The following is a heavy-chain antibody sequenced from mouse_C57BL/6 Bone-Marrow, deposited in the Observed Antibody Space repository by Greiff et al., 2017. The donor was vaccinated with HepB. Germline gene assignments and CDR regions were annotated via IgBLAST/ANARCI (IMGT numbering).Heavy chain of an antibody. D-gene: IGHD1-1*01. CDR1: GYTFTDYY. J-gene: IGHJ1*03. CDR3: ARLDDYYGSGYWYFDV. V-gene: IGHV1-19*01. Sequence: VQLKQSGPVLVKPGASVKMSCKASGYTFTDYYMNWVKQSHGKSLEWIGVINPYNGGTSYNQKFKGKATLTVDKSSSTAYMELISLTSEDSAVYYYARLDDYYGSGYWYFDVWGTGTTVTVSS. CDR2: INPYNGGT.